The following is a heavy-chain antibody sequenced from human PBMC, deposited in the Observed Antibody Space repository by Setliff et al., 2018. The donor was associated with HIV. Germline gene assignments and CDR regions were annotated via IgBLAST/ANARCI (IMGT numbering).Heavy chain of an antibody. CDR1: GDSISSNNYY. V-gene: IGHV4-39*07. CDR3: ARAPLSRLRSYYYYYGMDV. J-gene: IGHJ6*02. CDR2: IFYGGSVYHSGRT. Sequence: SETLSLTCTVSGDSISSNNYYWAWIRQPPGKGLEWIGCIFYGGSVYHSGRTYFNPSLKSRVTISVDTSKNQFSLKLSSVTAADTAVYYCARAPLSRLRSYYYYYGMDVWGQGTLVTVSS. D-gene: IGHD4-17*01.